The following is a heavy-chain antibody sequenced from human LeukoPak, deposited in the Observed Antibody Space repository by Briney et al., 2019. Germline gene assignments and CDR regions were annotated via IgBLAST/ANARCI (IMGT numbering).Heavy chain of an antibody. Sequence: ASVKVSCEASGYTFSIYGFSWVRQAPGQGLEWMGWISVYNGNTNYAQKLQGRVTMTTDTSTSTAYMELRSLRSDDTAVYYCARDGGAGYYDSSGYQGAFDIWGQGTMVTVSS. CDR2: ISVYNGNT. J-gene: IGHJ3*02. D-gene: IGHD3-22*01. CDR1: GYTFSIYG. CDR3: ARDGGAGYYDSSGYQGAFDI. V-gene: IGHV1-18*01.